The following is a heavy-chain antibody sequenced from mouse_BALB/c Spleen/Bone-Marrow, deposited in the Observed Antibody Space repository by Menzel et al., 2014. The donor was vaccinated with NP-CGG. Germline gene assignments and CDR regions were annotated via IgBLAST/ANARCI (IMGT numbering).Heavy chain of an antibody. CDR2: IDPANGNT. CDR1: GFNIKDTY. V-gene: IGHV14-3*02. Sequence: VQLQQSGAELVKPGASVKLSCTASGFNIKDTYMHWVKQRPEQGLEWIGRIDPANGNTKYDPKFQGKATITADTSSNTAYLQLSSLTSEDTAVYYGSSYAMDYWGQGTPVTVSS. CDR3: SSYAMDY. J-gene: IGHJ4*01.